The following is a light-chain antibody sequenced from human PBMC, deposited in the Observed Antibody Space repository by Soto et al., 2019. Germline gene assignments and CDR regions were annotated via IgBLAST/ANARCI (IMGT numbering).Light chain of an antibody. Sequence: QSALTQPASVSGSPGQSITISCTGTSSDVGAYNYVSWYQQLPDKAPKLMIYDVTYRPSGVSNRFSGSKSGNTASLTISGLQAEDEADYFCSSCTTSRTLVFGAGTKLTVL. CDR2: DVT. CDR1: SSDVGAYNY. V-gene: IGLV2-14*03. CDR3: SSCTTSRTLV. J-gene: IGLJ3*02.